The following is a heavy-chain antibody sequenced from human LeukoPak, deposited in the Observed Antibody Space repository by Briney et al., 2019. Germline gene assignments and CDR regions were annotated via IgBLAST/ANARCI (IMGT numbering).Heavy chain of an antibody. V-gene: IGHV3-11*06. CDR2: ISSSSSYT. D-gene: IGHD6-25*01. CDR1: GFTFSDYY. CDR3: ARLDSGRDYFDY. J-gene: IGHJ4*02. Sequence: PGGSLRLSCAASGFTFSDYYMSWIRQAPGKGLEWVSYISSSSSYTNYADSVKGRFTISRDNAKNSLYLQMNSLRPEDTAVYYCARLDSGRDYFDYWGQGTLVTVSS.